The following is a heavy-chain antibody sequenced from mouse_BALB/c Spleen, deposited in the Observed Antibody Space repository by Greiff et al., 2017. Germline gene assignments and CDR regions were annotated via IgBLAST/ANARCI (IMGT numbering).Heavy chain of an antibody. CDR1: GFTFSSYA. CDR2: ISSGGST. D-gene: IGHD1-1*01. Sequence: EVKLVESGGGLVKPGGSLKLSCAASGFTFSSYAMSWVRQTPEKRLEWVASISSGGSTYYPDSVKGRFTISRDNARNILYLQMSSLRSEDTAMYYCASTYYGSRGYFDYWGQGTTLTVSS. V-gene: IGHV5-6-5*01. J-gene: IGHJ2*01. CDR3: ASTYYGSRGYFDY.